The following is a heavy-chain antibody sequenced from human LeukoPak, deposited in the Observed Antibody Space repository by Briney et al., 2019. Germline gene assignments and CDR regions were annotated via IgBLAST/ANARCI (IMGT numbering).Heavy chain of an antibody. V-gene: IGHV4-34*01. CDR3: ARGARPYCSGGSCISYWYFDL. J-gene: IGHJ2*01. D-gene: IGHD2-15*01. CDR1: GGSFSGYY. Sequence: SETLSLTCAVYGGSFSGYYWSWIRQPPGKGLEWIGEISHSGSTNYNPSLKSRVTISVDTSKNQFSLKLSSVTAADTAVYYCARGARPYCSGGSCISYWYFDLWGGGTLVTVSS. CDR2: ISHSGST.